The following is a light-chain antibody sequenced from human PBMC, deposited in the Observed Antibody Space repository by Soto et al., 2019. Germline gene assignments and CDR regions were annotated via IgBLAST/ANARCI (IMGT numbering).Light chain of an antibody. CDR2: DAS. Sequence: IQLTQSPSSLSASVGDRVSITCLASQGISSWLAWYQQKPGKAPKLLIYDASALPRGVPSRFSGSGSGTKFTLTIASLQPDDVATYYCQQYETFSGTLGPGTKVDIK. CDR3: QQYETFSGT. V-gene: IGKV1-5*01. J-gene: IGKJ1*01. CDR1: QGISSW.